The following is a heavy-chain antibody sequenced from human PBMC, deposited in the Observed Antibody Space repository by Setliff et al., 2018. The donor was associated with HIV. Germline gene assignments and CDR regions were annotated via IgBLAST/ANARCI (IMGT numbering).Heavy chain of an antibody. J-gene: IGHJ4*02. CDR1: GGSISSSTYY. D-gene: IGHD2-8*01. CDR3: ARDLMAPDRYFDY. V-gene: IGHV4-39*07. CDR2: IYFSGST. Sequence: SETLSLTCTVSGGSISSSTYYWGWIRQPPGKGLEWVGSIYFSGSTYYNPSLKSRVTISVDTSKNQFSLKLSSVTAADTAVYYCARDLMAPDRYFDYWGQGTLVTVSS.